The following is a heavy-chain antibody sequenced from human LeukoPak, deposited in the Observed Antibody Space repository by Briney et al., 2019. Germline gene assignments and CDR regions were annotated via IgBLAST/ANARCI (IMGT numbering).Heavy chain of an antibody. D-gene: IGHD2-15*01. CDR3: ARADIRVGGPYYGMDV. Sequence: GASVKVSCKASRYTFTGYYMHWVRQAPGQGLEWMGWINPNSGGTNYAQKFQGWVTMTRDTSISTAYMELSRLRSDDTAVYYCARADIRVGGPYYGMDVWGKGTTVTVSS. V-gene: IGHV1-2*04. CDR2: INPNSGGT. CDR1: RYTFTGYY. J-gene: IGHJ6*04.